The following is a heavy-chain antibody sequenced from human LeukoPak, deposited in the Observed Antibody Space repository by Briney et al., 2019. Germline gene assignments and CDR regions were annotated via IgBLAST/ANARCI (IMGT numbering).Heavy chain of an antibody. CDR1: GDSMTSNNW. V-gene: IGHV4-4*02. CDR2: IYHTART. CDR3: ARVGRGGITMIVGDARGSAFDI. J-gene: IGHJ3*02. D-gene: IGHD3-22*01. Sequence: PSETLSLTCAVSGDSMTSNNWWSWVRQPPGKGLEWIGDIYHTARTNYNPSLKSRVTISVDTSKNQFSLKLSSVTAADTAVYYCARVGRGGITMIVGDARGSAFDIWGQGTMVTVSS.